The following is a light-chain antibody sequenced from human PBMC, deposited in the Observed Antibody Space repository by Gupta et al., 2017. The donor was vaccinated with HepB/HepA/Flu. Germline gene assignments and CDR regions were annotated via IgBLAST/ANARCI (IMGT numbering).Light chain of an antibody. J-gene: IGKJ2*03. CDR1: QSISGW. CDR2: KAS. Sequence: DIPMTQSPSTLSASVGDRVTITCRASQSISGWLAWYQQKTGKAPKLLIDKASSLESGGPSRCSRSGSTTESSLTISSLQQDDGATYYGQQYKSHRLSFGQGTKLEIK. CDR3: QQYKSHRLS. V-gene: IGKV1-5*03.